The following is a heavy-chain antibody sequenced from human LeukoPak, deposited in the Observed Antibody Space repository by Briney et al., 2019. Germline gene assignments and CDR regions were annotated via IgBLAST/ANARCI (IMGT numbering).Heavy chain of an antibody. V-gene: IGHV3-23*01. D-gene: IGHD4-11*01. CDR3: AITGVRDFDS. J-gene: IGHJ4*02. CDR2: ITSGSGST. Sequence: PGGSLRLSCAASGFTFSSSTMTWVRQAPGKGLEWVSSITSGSGSTYHADSVKGRFTISRDNSKNTVFLQMNSLRAEDTAIYYCAITGVRDFDSWGQGTLVTVSS. CDR1: GFTFSSST.